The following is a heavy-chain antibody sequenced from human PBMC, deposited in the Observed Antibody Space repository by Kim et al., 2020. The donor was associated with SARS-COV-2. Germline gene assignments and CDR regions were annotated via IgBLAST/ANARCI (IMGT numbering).Heavy chain of an antibody. V-gene: IGHV4-34*01. D-gene: IGHD6-19*01. Sequence: NPSLKSRVTISVDTSKNQFSLKLSSVTAADTAVYYCARGVPVAGTPSFRFWGQGTLVTVSS. J-gene: IGHJ4*02. CDR3: ARGVPVAGTPSFRF.